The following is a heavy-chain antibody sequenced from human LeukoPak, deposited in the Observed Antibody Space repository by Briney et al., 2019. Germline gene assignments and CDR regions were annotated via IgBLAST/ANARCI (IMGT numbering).Heavy chain of an antibody. CDR2: IYYTGST. CDR3: TAEKNGSPHY. J-gene: IGHJ4*02. Sequence: SETLSLTCTVSRGSISSSTYYWSWVRQPPGKGLEWIASIYYTGSTYYNPSLKSRVTISLDMSKNEVSLTMSSVTAADTAVYFCTAEKNGSPHYWGQGTQVTVSS. V-gene: IGHV4-39*07. CDR1: RGSISSSTYY. D-gene: IGHD2-8*01.